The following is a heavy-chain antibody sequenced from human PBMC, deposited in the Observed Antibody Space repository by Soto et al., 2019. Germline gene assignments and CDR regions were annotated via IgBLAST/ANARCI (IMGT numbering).Heavy chain of an antibody. CDR3: ARVDFKIFGVPANGCLDP. CDR2: INASGGST. CDR1: GYTFTSYY. J-gene: IGHJ5*02. D-gene: IGHD3-3*01. V-gene: IGHV1-46*01. Sequence: GASVKVSCKASGYTFTSYYMHWVRQAPGQGLEWMGRINASGGSTSYAQKFQGRVTMTRDTSTSTAYMELRSLRSDDTAVYYCARVDFKIFGVPANGCLDPWGKALLITVSS.